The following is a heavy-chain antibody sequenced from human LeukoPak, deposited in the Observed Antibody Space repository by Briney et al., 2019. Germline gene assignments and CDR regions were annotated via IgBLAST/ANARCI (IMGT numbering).Heavy chain of an antibody. J-gene: IGHJ3*02. CDR3: ARDEVGYYDYVWGSYRFSGAFDI. Sequence: PSQTLSLTCTVSGGSISSGGYYWSWIRQHPGKGLEWIGYIYYSGSTYYNPSLKSRVTISVDTSKNQFSLKLSSVTAADTAVYYCARDEVGYYDYVWGSYRFSGAFDIWGQGTMVTVSS. CDR1: GGSISSGGYY. CDR2: IYYSGST. V-gene: IGHV4-31*03. D-gene: IGHD3-16*02.